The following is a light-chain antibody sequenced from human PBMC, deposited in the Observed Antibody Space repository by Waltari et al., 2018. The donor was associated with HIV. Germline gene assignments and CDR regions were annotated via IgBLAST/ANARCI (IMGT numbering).Light chain of an antibody. V-gene: IGKV1-33*01. J-gene: IGKJ2*01. CDR3: QQYDNLPSYT. CDR1: QDISNY. CDR2: DAS. Sequence: DIQMTQSPSSLSAGDRVTITCQASQDISNYLNWYQQKPGKAPKLLIYDASNLETGVPSRFSGSGSGTDFTFTISSLQPEDIATYYCQQYDNLPSYTFGQGTKLEIK.